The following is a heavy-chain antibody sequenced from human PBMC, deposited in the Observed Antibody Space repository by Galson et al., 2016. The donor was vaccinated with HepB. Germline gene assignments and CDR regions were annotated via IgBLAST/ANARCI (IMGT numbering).Heavy chain of an antibody. CDR1: GGSFNTYY. D-gene: IGHD2-15*01. V-gene: IGHV4-34*01. CDR3: AGVVVAATNWIDP. Sequence: ETLSLTCGVSGGSFNTYYWSWIRQSPGKGLEWMGEINHGGFPKSTPPLKSRVTISVDTSKNQFSLELTSMTAADTAVYYCAGVVVAATNWIDPWGQGTLVTVSS. J-gene: IGHJ5*02. CDR2: INHGGFP.